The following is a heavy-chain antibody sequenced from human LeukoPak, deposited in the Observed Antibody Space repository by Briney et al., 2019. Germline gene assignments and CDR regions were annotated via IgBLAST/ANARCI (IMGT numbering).Heavy chain of an antibody. CDR3: ARAVGVADHFDY. Sequence: GESLRISCKGSGYSFTSYWISWVRQMPGKGLEWMGRIDPSDSYTNYSPSFQGRVTISADKSISTAYLQWSSLKASDTAMYYCARAVGVADHFDYWGQGTLVTVSS. V-gene: IGHV5-10-1*01. CDR1: GYSFTSYW. D-gene: IGHD2-15*01. J-gene: IGHJ4*02. CDR2: IDPSDSYT.